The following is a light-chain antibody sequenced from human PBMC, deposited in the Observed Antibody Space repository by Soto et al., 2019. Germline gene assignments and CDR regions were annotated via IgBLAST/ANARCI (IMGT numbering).Light chain of an antibody. Sequence: DIQMTQSPSTLSASIGDRVTITCRASQNIYKWLAWYQQKPQKAPKLLIFEAAALDTGVSPRFSGSGSGTEFTLTISSLQPDDFATYYCQQYERYPLTFGGGTKVE. J-gene: IGKJ4*01. CDR2: EAA. CDR1: QNIYKW. CDR3: QQYERYPLT. V-gene: IGKV1-5*01.